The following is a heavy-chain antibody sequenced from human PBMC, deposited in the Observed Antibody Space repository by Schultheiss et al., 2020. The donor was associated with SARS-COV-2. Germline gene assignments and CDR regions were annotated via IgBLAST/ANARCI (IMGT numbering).Heavy chain of an antibody. CDR3: ARDCVQHNPNYYGMDV. J-gene: IGHJ6*02. CDR1: GDSVSSNSAA. Sequence: SQTLSLTCAISGDSVSSNSAAWNWIRQSPSRGLEWLGRTYYRSKWYNDYAVSVKSRITINPDTSKNQFSLQLNSVTAADTAVYYCARDCVQHNPNYYGMDVWGQGTTVTVSS. V-gene: IGHV6-1*01. D-gene: IGHD5-18*01. CDR2: TYYRSKWYN.